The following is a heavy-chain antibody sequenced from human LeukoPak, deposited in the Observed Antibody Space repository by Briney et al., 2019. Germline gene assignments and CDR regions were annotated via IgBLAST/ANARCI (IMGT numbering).Heavy chain of an antibody. D-gene: IGHD1-26*01. J-gene: IGHJ4*02. CDR3: ARDPEGDSGFDY. Sequence: GGSLRLSCAASGFTFSSYGMDWVRQAPGKGLEWVAVIWYDGSNKYYADSVKGRFTISRDNSKNTLYLQMNSLRAEDTAVYYCARDPEGDSGFDYWGQGTLVTVSS. CDR2: IWYDGSNK. CDR1: GFTFSSYG. V-gene: IGHV3-33*01.